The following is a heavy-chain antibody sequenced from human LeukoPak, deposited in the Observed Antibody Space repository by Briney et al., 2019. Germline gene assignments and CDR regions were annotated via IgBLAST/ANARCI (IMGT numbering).Heavy chain of an antibody. CDR2: IIPIFGTA. J-gene: IGHJ4*02. CDR1: GGTFSSYA. CDR3: ARDSKAYCGGDCYSGYFDY. V-gene: IGHV1-69*13. D-gene: IGHD2-21*02. Sequence: ASVKVSCKASGGTFSSYAISWVRQAPGQGLEWMGGIIPIFGTANYAQKFQGRVTITADESTSTAYMELSSLRSEDTAVYYCARDSKAYCGGDCYSGYFDYWGQGTLVTVSS.